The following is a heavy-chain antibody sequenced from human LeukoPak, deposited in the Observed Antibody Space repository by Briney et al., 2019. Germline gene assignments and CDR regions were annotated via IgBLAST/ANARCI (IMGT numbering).Heavy chain of an antibody. CDR2: ISAYNGNT. J-gene: IGHJ6*03. V-gene: IGHV1-18*01. Sequence: ASVKVSCKASGYTFTSYGIGWVRQAPGQGLERMGWISAYNGNTNYAQKLQGRVTMTTDTSTSTAYMELRSLRSDDTAVYYCARGGYSGYDPDYYYYYMDVWGKGTTVTVSS. CDR3: ARGGYSGYDPDYYYYYMDV. CDR1: GYTFTSYG. D-gene: IGHD5-12*01.